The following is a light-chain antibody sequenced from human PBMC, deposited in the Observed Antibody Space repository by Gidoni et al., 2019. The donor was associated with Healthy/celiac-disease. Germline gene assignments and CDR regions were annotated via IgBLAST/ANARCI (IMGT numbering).Light chain of an antibody. CDR3: QQYNNWPAWT. J-gene: IGKJ1*01. CDR2: CAS. Sequence: EIVITQSPATLSVSPGERATLSCRASQSVSSNLAWYQQKPGQAPRLLIYCASTRATGIPARCSGSGSGTEFTLTISSLQSEEFAVYYCQQYNNWPAWTFXXXTKVEIK. CDR1: QSVSSN. V-gene: IGKV3-15*01.